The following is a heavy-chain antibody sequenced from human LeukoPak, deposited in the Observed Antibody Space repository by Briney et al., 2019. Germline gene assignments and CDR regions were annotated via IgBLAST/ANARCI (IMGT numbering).Heavy chain of an antibody. D-gene: IGHD2-2*01. CDR2: IYSGGST. J-gene: IGHJ4*02. Sequence: GGSLRLSCAASGFTVSSNYMSWVRQAPGKGLEWVSVIYSGGSTYYADSVKGRFTISGDNSKNTLYLQMNSLRAEDTAVYYCARDPNGYCSSTSCYGDDYWGQGTLVTVSS. CDR3: ARDPNGYCSSTSCYGDDY. CDR1: GFTVSSNY. V-gene: IGHV3-66*01.